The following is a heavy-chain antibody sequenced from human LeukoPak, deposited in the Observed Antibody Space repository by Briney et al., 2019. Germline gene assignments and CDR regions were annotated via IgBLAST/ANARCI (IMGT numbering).Heavy chain of an antibody. CDR3: ARVSSGSDYSGFFDY. V-gene: IGHV4-59*01. D-gene: IGHD3-10*01. CDR1: GGSIPRYY. Sequence: SSETLSLTCAVSGGSIPRYYWSWIRQPPGKGLEWIGYIHYGGTTKYNPSLKSRATISVDTSKNQFSLKVTSITAADTAVYYCARVSSGSDYSGFFDYWGQGAHVTVSS. J-gene: IGHJ4*02. CDR2: IHYGGTT.